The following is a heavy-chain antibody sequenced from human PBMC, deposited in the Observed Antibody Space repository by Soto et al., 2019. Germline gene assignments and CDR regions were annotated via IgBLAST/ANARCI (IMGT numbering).Heavy chain of an antibody. CDR2: TNYRGTS. Sequence: QLQLQESGPGRVKPSETLSLTCSVSGGSISMSGYYWCWIRQPPGEGLQWLGKTNYRGTSYHNPSLKXRXTXSXXTSKNPFSRKLSSVTAADTAIYYCVDMRGRWIPRTWGQGTLVTVSS. CDR1: GGSISMSGYY. J-gene: IGHJ5*02. V-gene: IGHV4-39*01. D-gene: IGHD5-18*01. CDR3: VDMRGRWIPRT.